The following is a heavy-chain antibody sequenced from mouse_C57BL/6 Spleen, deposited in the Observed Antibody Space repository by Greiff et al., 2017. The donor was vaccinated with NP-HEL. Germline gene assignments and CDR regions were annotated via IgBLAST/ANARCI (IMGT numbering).Heavy chain of an antibody. J-gene: IGHJ4*01. CDR3: ARGVPIYYDYDYYAMDY. CDR2: INPNNGGT. D-gene: IGHD2-4*01. V-gene: IGHV1-22*01. CDR1: GYTFTDYN. Sequence: EVQLQQSGPELVKPGASVKMSCKASGYTFTDYNMHWVKQSHGKILEWIGYINPNNGGTSYNQKFKGKATLTVNKSSSTAYMELRSLTSEDSAVYYCARGVPIYYDYDYYAMDYWGQGTSVTVSS.